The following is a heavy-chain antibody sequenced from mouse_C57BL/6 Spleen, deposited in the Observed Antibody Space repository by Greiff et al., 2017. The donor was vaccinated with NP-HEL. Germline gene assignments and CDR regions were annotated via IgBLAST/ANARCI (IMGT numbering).Heavy chain of an antibody. CDR1: GFTFSSYA. CDR3: TRGYGDPTWCAY. Sequence: VQGVQSGEGLVKPGGSLKLSCAASGFTFSSYAMSWVRQTPEKWLEWVAYISSGGDYTHYADTVKGRFTFSRDNARNTQYLRMSSLKSEDAAMYYCTRGYGDPTWCAYWGQGTLVTVSA. CDR2: ISSGGDYT. D-gene: IGHD2-13*01. V-gene: IGHV5-9-1*02. J-gene: IGHJ3*01.